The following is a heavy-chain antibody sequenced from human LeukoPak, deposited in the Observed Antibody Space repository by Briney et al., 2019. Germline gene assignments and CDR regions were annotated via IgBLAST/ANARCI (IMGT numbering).Heavy chain of an antibody. J-gene: IGHJ5*02. V-gene: IGHV4-4*02. Sequence: PSETLSLTCAVSGGSISSSNWWSWVRQPPGKGLEWIGEIYHSGSTNYNPSLKSRVTISVDKSKNQFSLKLSSVTAADTAVYYCAKDSRGYYSGSGNPNWFDPWGQGTRVTVSS. CDR2: IYHSGST. CDR3: AKDSRGYYSGSGNPNWFDP. D-gene: IGHD3-10*01. CDR1: GGSISSSNW.